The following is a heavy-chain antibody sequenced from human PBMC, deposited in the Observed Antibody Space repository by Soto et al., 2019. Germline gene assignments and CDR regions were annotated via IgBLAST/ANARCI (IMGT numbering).Heavy chain of an antibody. V-gene: IGHV3-23*01. CDR1: GFTFSSYA. Sequence: EVQLLESGGGLVQPGGSLRLSCAASGFTFSSYAMNWVRQAPGKGLDWVSSISGSGSKTYYADSVKGRFTISRDNSKNPLFLQMNSLRAEDTAVYYCAKASYAILTGYSPDYWGQGTLVTVSP. D-gene: IGHD3-9*01. CDR3: AKASYAILTGYSPDY. CDR2: ISGSGSKT. J-gene: IGHJ4*02.